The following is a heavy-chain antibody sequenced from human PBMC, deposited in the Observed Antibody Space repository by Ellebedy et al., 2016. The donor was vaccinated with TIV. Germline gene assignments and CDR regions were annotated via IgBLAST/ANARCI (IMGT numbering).Heavy chain of an antibody. Sequence: GESLKISCAASGFTFSSYSMNWVRQAPGKGLEWVSSISSSSSYIYYADSVKGRFTISRDNAKNSLYLQMNSLRAEDTAVYYCAREPLEGIVLDYWGQGTLVTVSS. CDR2: ISSSSSYI. J-gene: IGHJ4*02. V-gene: IGHV3-21*01. CDR3: AREPLEGIVLDY. D-gene: IGHD3-22*01. CDR1: GFTFSSYS.